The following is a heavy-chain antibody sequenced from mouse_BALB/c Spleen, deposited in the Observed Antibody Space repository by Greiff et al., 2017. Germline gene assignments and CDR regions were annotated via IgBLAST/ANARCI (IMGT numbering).Heavy chain of an antibody. CDR2: IDPANGNT. J-gene: IGHJ3*01. D-gene: IGHD1-1*02. Sequence: VQLQQSGAELVKPGASVKLSCTASGFNIKDTYMHWVKQRPEQGLEWIGRIDPANGNTKYDPKFQGKATITADTSSNTAYLQHSSLTSEDTAVYYCAREGAYGHWFAYWGQGTLVTVSA. CDR3: AREGAYGHWFAY. CDR1: GFNIKDTY. V-gene: IGHV14-3*02.